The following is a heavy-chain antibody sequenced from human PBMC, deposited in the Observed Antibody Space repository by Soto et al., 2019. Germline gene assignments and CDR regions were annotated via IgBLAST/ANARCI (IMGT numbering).Heavy chain of an antibody. J-gene: IGHJ4*02. CDR2: IYYSGST. Sequence: SETLSLTCTVSGGSISSGDYYWSWIRQPPGKGLEWIGYIYYSGSTYYNPSLKSRVTISVDTSKNQFSLKLSSVTAADTAVYYCARVPTTGGIDYWGQGTLVTVSS. CDR1: GGSISSGDYY. D-gene: IGHD1-1*01. CDR3: ARVPTTGGIDY. V-gene: IGHV4-30-4*01.